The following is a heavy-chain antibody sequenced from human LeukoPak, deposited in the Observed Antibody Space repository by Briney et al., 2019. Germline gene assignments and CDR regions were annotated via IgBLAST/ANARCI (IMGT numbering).Heavy chain of an antibody. Sequence: GGSLRLSCAASGFTFTNYGMHWVRQAPGKGLEWVAFIRYDGSNKNYADSVKGRFTISRDNARNSLYLQMNSLRAEDTAVYYCAINGCYRGVCDFDVWGQGTMVTVSS. CDR1: GFTFTNYG. CDR3: AINGCYRGVCDFDV. CDR2: IRYDGSNK. J-gene: IGHJ3*01. D-gene: IGHD2-21*01. V-gene: IGHV3-30*02.